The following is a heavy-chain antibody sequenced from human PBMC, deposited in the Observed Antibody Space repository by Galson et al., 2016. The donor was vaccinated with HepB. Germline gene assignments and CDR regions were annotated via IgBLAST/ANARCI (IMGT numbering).Heavy chain of an antibody. Sequence: SLRLSCAASGFTFSSYWMHWVRQAPGKGLVWVSRINVDGSFTMYADSVKGRFTISRDNAQKTLYFQMNSLRAEDTAVYFWAKGEYDFGNGYYYYGMDVWGLGTTVTVSS. D-gene: IGHD3-3*01. V-gene: IGHV3-74*03. J-gene: IGHJ6*02. CDR2: INVDGSFT. CDR3: AKGEYDFGNGYYYYGMDV. CDR1: GFTFSSYW.